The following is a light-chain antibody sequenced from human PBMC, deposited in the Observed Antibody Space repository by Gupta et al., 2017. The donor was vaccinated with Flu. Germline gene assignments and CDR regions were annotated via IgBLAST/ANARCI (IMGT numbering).Light chain of an antibody. CDR2: DAS. J-gene: IGKJ4*01. V-gene: IGKV3-15*01. CDR3: QHNNNWPLT. CDR1: QSVSTK. Sequence: EIVMTQSLATLSVSPGERATLSCRASQSVSTKLAWYQQKPGQAPRLLIFDASTRATGIPSRFSGSGSGTEFTLTISILQSEDFAFYYCQHNNNWPLTFGGGTKVEIK.